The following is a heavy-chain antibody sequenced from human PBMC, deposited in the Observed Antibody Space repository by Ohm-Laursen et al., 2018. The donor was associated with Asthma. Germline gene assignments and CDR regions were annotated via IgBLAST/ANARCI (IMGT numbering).Heavy chain of an antibody. V-gene: IGHV3-30*18. Sequence: SLRLSCAASGFTFSSYGMHWVRQAPGKGLEWVAVISYDGSNKYYADSVKGRFTISRDNSKNTLYLQMNSLRAEDTAVYYCAKDDGDYLYYFDYWGQGTLVTVSS. CDR1: GFTFSSYG. CDR2: ISYDGSNK. CDR3: AKDDGDYLYYFDY. J-gene: IGHJ4*02. D-gene: IGHD4-17*01.